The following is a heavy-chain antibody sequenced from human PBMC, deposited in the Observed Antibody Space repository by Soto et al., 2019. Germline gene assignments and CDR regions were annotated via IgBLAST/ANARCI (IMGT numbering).Heavy chain of an antibody. V-gene: IGHV3-23*01. Sequence: GGSLRLSCAASGFTFSSYAMSWVRQAPGKGLEWVSAISGSGGSTYYADSVKGRFTISRDNSKNTLYLQMNSLRAEDTAVYYCSKDLARTYVVAVAATLVHWGQGTLVTVSS. CDR2: ISGSGGST. CDR1: GFTFSSYA. CDR3: SKDLARTYVVAVAATLVH. J-gene: IGHJ4*02. D-gene: IGHD2-15*01.